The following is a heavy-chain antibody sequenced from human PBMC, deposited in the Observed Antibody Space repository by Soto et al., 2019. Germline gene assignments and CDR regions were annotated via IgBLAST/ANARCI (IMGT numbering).Heavy chain of an antibody. V-gene: IGHV4-30-2*01. CDR1: GGSISSGGYS. Sequence: PSETLSLTCAVSGGSISSGGYSWSWIRQPPGKGLEWIGYIYHSGSTNYNPSLKSRVTISVDTSKNQFSLKLSSVTAADTAVYYCARDTTVIDYWGQGTLVTVSS. CDR3: ARDTTVIDY. CDR2: IYHSGST. J-gene: IGHJ4*02. D-gene: IGHD4-17*01.